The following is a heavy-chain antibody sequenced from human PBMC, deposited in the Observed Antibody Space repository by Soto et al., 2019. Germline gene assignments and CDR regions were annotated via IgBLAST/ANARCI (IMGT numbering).Heavy chain of an antibody. V-gene: IGHV1-18*01. J-gene: IGHJ3*02. CDR1: GYTFTSYG. D-gene: IGHD3-3*01. CDR3: AISVFLGLPSTPQSWFNDAFDI. Sequence: GASLKVSCKASGYTFTSYGISWVRQAPGQGLEWMGWISAYNGNTNYAQKLQGRVTMTTDTSTSTAYMELRSLRSDDTAVYYCAISVFLGLPSTPQSWFNDAFDIWGQGKMVPVSS. CDR2: ISAYNGNT.